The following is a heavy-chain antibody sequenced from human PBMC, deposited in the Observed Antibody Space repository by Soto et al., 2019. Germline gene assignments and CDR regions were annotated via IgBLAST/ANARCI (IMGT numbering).Heavy chain of an antibody. CDR3: VSLVERSDIAFDI. CDR2: INGDGSSR. CDR1: GFTFRRYW. J-gene: IGHJ3*02. V-gene: IGHV3-74*01. D-gene: IGHD6-6*01. Sequence: EVQLVESGGGLVQPGGSLRLSCAVSGFTFRRYWMHWVRQASGKGLVWVSRINGDGSSRSYADSVKGRFTISRDNAKNTLDLQLNRLRDEDTAVYYCVSLVERSDIAFDIWGQGTMVTVSS.